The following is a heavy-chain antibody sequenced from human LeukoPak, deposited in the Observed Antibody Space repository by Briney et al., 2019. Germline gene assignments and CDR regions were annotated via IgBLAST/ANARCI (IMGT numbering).Heavy chain of an antibody. CDR3: AKDRSGGSGSYYNGRFGFDY. CDR1: GFTFSSYG. D-gene: IGHD3-10*01. Sequence: GGSLRLSCAASGFTFSSYGMHWVRQAPGKGLEWVAVISYDGSNKYYADSVKGRFTISRDNSKNTLYLQMNSLRAEDTAVYYCAKDRSGGSGSYYNGRFGFDYWGQGTLVTVSS. V-gene: IGHV3-30*18. J-gene: IGHJ4*02. CDR2: ISYDGSNK.